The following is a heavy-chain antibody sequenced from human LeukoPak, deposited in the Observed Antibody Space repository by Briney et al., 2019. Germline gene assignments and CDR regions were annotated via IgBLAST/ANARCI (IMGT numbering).Heavy chain of an antibody. J-gene: IGHJ4*02. CDR1: GGSISSSSYY. V-gene: IGHV4-39*01. CDR2: IYYSGST. D-gene: IGHD3-10*01. CDR3: ARTMVRGVIRNFDY. Sequence: SETLSLTCTVSGGSISSSSYYWGWIRQPPGKGLEWIGSIYYSGSTYYNPSLKSRVTISVDTSKNQFSLKLSSVTAADTAVYYCARTMVRGVIRNFDYWGQGTLVTVSS.